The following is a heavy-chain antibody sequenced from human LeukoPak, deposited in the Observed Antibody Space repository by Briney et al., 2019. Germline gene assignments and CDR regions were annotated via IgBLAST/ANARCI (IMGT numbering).Heavy chain of an antibody. D-gene: IGHD3-3*01. CDR1: GFTFSDYY. CDR3: ARAGVDSSGYYYQGFDY. CDR2: ITNNGKSV. V-gene: IGHV3-11*04. Sequence: GGSLRLSCAASGFTFSDYYMGWIRQAPGKGLEWISYITNNGKSVYYAASVKGRFTISRDNAKSSLFLQVNSLTAEDAAVYYCARAGVDSSGYYYQGFDYWGQGTQVTVSS. J-gene: IGHJ4*02.